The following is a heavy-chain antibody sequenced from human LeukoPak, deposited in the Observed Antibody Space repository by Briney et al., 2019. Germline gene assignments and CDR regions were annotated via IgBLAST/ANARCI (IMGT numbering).Heavy chain of an antibody. V-gene: IGHV5-51*01. J-gene: IGHJ4*02. CDR3: ARRKYYDFWSGLIGY. CDR2: IYPGDSDT. CDR1: GYSFTSYW. Sequence: GESLKISCNGSGYSFTSYWIGWVRQMPGKGLEWMGIIYPGDSDTRYSPSFQGQVTISADKSISTAYLQWSSLKAPDTAMYYCARRKYYDFWSGLIGYWGQGTLVTVSS. D-gene: IGHD3-3*01.